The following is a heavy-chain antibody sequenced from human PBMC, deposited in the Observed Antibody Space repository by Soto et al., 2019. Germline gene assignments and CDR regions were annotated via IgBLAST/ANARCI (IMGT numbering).Heavy chain of an antibody. CDR3: AKWGYYDSSGYYSRAGDAFDI. J-gene: IGHJ3*02. V-gene: IGHV3-23*01. Sequence: PGGSLRLSCAASGFTFSSYAMSWVRQAPGKGLEWVSAISGSGGSTYYADSVKGRFTISRDNSKNTLYLQMNSLRAEDTAVYYCAKWGYYDSSGYYSRAGDAFDIWGQGTMVTVSS. CDR1: GFTFSSYA. D-gene: IGHD3-22*01. CDR2: ISGSGGST.